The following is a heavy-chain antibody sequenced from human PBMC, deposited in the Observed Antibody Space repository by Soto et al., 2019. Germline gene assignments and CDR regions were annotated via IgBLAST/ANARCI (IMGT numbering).Heavy chain of an antibody. J-gene: IGHJ5*02. CDR3: ARTYSSSSLGDWFDP. D-gene: IGHD6-6*01. Sequence: SETLSLTCTVSGGSISSYYWSWIRQPPGKGLEWIGYIYYSGSTNYNPSLKSRVTISVDTSKNQFSLKLSSVTAADTAVYYCARTYSSSSLGDWFDPWGQGTLVTVSS. V-gene: IGHV4-59*01. CDR2: IYYSGST. CDR1: GGSISSYY.